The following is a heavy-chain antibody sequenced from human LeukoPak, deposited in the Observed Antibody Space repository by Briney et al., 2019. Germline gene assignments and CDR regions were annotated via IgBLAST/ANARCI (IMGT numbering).Heavy chain of an antibody. D-gene: IGHD6-13*01. J-gene: IGHJ6*03. CDR1: GGTFSSYA. CDR3: ARGAAAGRYYYYYYMDV. Sequence: ASVKVSCKASGGTFSSYAISWVRQAPGQGLEWMGGIIPIFGTANYAQKFQGRVTITTDESTSTAYMELSSLRSEDTAVYYCARGAAAGRYYYYYYMDVWGKGTTVTVSS. CDR2: IIPIFGTA. V-gene: IGHV1-69*05.